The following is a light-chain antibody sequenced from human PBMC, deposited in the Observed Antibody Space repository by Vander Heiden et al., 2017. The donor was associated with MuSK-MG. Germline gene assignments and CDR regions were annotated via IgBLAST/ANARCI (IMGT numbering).Light chain of an antibody. V-gene: IGLV1-44*01. Sequence: QPVLSQPPSASGTAGQRVTVACSGRSSNIGSYTVSWFQHLPGTAHKLLIYGDDQRPSGVPDRFSGSKSGTSAALATSGLQAEEEADYYCATTDDTLNAWVFGGGTRLTVL. CDR1: SSNIGSYT. CDR3: ATTDDTLNAWV. CDR2: GDD. J-gene: IGLJ3*02.